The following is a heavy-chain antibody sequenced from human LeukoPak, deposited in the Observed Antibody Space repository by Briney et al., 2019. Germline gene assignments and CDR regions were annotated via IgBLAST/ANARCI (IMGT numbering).Heavy chain of an antibody. J-gene: IGHJ4*02. CDR3: ARDGFGGSFGPLRPDY. V-gene: IGHV1-18*01. Sequence: ASVKVSCKASGYTFTSYGISWVRQAPGQGLEWMGWISAYNCNTNYAQKLQGRVTMTTDTSTSTAYMELRSLRSDDTAVYYCARDGFGGSFGPLRPDYWGQGTLVTVSS. CDR1: GYTFTSYG. D-gene: IGHD3-10*01. CDR2: ISAYNCNT.